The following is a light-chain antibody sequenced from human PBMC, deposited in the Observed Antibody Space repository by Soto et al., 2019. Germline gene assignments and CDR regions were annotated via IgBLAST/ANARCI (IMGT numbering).Light chain of an antibody. J-gene: IGKJ1*01. Sequence: AIRMTQSPSSLSVSTGDRVTITCRASQGISSHLAWYQQKPGKAPKLLIYAASTLQSGVPSRFSGSGSGTDFTLTISCLQSEDFATYYCQQYYSYPQTFGQGTKVEIK. CDR2: AAS. CDR1: QGISSH. CDR3: QQYYSYPQT. V-gene: IGKV1-8*01.